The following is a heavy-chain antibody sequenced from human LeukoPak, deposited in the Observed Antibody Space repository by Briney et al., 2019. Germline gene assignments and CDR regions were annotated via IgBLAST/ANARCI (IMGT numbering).Heavy chain of an antibody. CDR3: ARDPHFDY. CDR1: GFTFSNYW. V-gene: IGHV3-7*01. J-gene: IGHJ4*02. CDR2: IRQDGSEK. Sequence: GGSLRLSCAASGFTFSNYWMSWVRQAPGKGLEWVANIRQDGSEKYYVDSMRGRFTISRDNAKNSLYLQMSSLRAEDTAVYYCARDPHFDYWGQGTLVTVSS.